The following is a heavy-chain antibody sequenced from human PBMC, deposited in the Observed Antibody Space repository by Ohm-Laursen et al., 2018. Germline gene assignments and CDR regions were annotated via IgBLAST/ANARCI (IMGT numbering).Heavy chain of an antibody. CDR2: IVVGSGNT. D-gene: IGHD3-3*01. CDR3: AADYNYDFWSGPYFDY. V-gene: IGHV1-58*01. CDR1: GFTFTSSA. J-gene: IGHJ4*02. Sequence: GASVKVSCKASGFTFTSSAVQWVRQARGQRLEWIGWIVVGSGNTNYAQKFQERVTITRDMSTSTAYMELSSLRSEDTAVYYCAADYNYDFWSGPYFDYWGQGTLVTVSS.